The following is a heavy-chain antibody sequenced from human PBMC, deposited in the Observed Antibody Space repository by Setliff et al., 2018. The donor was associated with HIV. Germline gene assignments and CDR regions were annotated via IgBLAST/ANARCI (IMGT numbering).Heavy chain of an antibody. D-gene: IGHD5-18*01. CDR1: GDSVTSDSYY. CDR3: ARTRGYSLYYFDY. Sequence: SESLSLTCTVSGDSVTSDSYYWNWIRQPAGKTLEWIGRIYFSGYTKYNPSLKSRVTMSGDTSKNKVSLKLRSVSAADTAVYYCARTRGYSLYYFDYWGQGTLVTVSS. CDR2: IYFSGYT. V-gene: IGHV4-61*10. J-gene: IGHJ4*02.